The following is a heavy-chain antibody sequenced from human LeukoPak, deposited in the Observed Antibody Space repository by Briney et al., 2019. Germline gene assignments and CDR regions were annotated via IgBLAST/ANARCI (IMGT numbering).Heavy chain of an antibody. J-gene: IGHJ4*02. V-gene: IGHV3-74*01. CDR1: GFTFSSFW. Sequence: GGSLRLSCAASGFTFSSFWIYWVRHAPGKGLVWVSRIKSDGSETLYADSVKGRFTISRDNAKDTLYLQMNSLRAEDSAVYYCARVRMGDDFNPFDYWGQGTLVTVSS. CDR3: ARVRMGDDFNPFDY. CDR2: IKSDGSET. D-gene: IGHD3-16*01.